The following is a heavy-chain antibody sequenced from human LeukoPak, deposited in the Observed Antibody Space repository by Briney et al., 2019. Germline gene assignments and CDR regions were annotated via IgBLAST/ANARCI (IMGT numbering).Heavy chain of an antibody. J-gene: IGHJ3*02. V-gene: IGHV1-18*01. D-gene: IGHD5-24*01. CDR2: ISAYNGNT. Sequence: ASVKVSCKASGYTFTSYGISWVRQAPGQGLEWMGWISAYNGNTNYAQKLQGRVTMTTDTSTSTAYMELRRLRSDDTAVYYCARGREEMATIGLAFDSWGQGTMVTVSS. CDR1: GYTFTSYG. CDR3: ARGREEMATIGLAFDS.